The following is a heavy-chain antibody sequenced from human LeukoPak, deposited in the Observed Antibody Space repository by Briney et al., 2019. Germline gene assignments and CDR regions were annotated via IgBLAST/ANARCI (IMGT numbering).Heavy chain of an antibody. CDR2: IIPIFGTR. J-gene: IGHJ6*02. Sequence: ASVKVSCKASGGTFSSYGISWVRQAPGQGLEWMGGIIPIFGTRNYAQKFQGRVTITADESTSTAYMELSSLRSEDTAVYYCARGSGTITMVRGVFYGMDVWGQGTTVTVSS. CDR1: GGTFSSYG. V-gene: IGHV1-69*13. CDR3: ARGSGTITMVRGVFYGMDV. D-gene: IGHD3-10*01.